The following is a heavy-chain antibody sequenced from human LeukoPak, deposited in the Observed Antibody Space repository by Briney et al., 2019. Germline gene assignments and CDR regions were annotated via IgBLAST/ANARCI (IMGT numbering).Heavy chain of an antibody. Sequence: GASVEVSCKASGYTFTSYDINWVRQATGQGLEWMGWMNPNSGNTGYAQKFQGRVTITRNTSISTAYMELSSLRSEDTAVYYCARDRRLDYQLPADHWGQGTLVTVSS. D-gene: IGHD2-2*01. CDR1: GYTFTSYD. CDR3: ARDRRLDYQLPADH. CDR2: MNPNSGNT. J-gene: IGHJ4*02. V-gene: IGHV1-8*03.